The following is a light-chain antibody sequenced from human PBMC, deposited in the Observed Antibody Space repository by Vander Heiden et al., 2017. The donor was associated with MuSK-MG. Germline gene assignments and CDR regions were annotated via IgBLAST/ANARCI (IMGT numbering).Light chain of an antibody. J-gene: IGKJ3*01. CDR1: QDISNY. Sequence: DIQMTQSPSSLSASVGDRVTITCQASQDISNYLNWYQQKPGKAPKLLIYDASNLETGVPSRFSGSGSGTDFTFTISSLQPEDIATYYCQQYYNLPVTFGPGTKVDIK. CDR2: DAS. V-gene: IGKV1-33*01. CDR3: QQYYNLPVT.